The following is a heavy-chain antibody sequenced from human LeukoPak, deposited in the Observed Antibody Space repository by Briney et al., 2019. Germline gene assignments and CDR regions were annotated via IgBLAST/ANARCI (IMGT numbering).Heavy chain of an antibody. J-gene: IGHJ6*04. D-gene: IGHD3-10*01. CDR2: IKNAGIDT. CDR3: ARGGYGHKMDV. CDR1: GLMFSNYY. V-gene: IGHV3-74*01. Sequence: GESLRLSCVLSGLMFSNYYMYCVRPAPGKGLVWVSRIKNAGIDTIYADSVKGRFTVSRDNGKNAVYLQMSSLRAEDTAVYYSARGGYGHKMDVWGEGTTVTVSS.